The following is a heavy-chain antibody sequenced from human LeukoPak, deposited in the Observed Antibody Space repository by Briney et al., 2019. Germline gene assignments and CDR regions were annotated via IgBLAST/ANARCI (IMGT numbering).Heavy chain of an antibody. CDR3: ARDRYSGYEFGDAFDI. CDR2: ISYDGSNK. J-gene: IGHJ3*02. CDR1: GFTFSSYA. Sequence: GRSLRLSCAASGFTFSSYAMHWVRQAPGKGLEWVAVISYDGSNKYYADSVKGRFTISRDNSKNTLYLQMNSLRAEDTAVYYCARDRYSGYEFGDAFDIWGQGTMVTASS. V-gene: IGHV3-30*04. D-gene: IGHD5-12*01.